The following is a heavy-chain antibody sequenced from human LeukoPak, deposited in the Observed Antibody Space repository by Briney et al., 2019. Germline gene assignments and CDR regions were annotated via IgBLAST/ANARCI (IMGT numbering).Heavy chain of an antibody. CDR1: GLNLTSYY. CDR3: ALAAGGTEFDY. D-gene: IGHD6-13*01. CDR2: IRYDGSNK. V-gene: IGHV3-30*02. Sequence: GGSLRPSCAASGLNLTSYYMHWDRQAPGKGLEWVAFIRYDGSNKYYADSVKGRFTISRDNSKNTLYLQMNSLRAEDTAVYYCALAAGGTEFDYWGQGTLVTVSS. J-gene: IGHJ4*02.